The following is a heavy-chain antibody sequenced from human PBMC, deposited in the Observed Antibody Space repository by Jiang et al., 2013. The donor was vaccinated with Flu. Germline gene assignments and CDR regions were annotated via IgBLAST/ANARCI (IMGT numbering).Heavy chain of an antibody. Sequence: WVSSISRSSTYIHYADSVKGRFTISRDNAKNSLYPEMNSLRAEDTAVYYCARSWDCSSGSCYFFEYWGLGTLVTVSS. J-gene: IGHJ4*02. V-gene: IGHV3-21*06. CDR2: ISRSSTYI. D-gene: IGHD2-15*01. CDR3: ARSWDCSSGSCYFFEY.